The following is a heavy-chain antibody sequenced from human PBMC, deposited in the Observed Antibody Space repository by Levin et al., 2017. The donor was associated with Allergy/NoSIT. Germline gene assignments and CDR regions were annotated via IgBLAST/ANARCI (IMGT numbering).Heavy chain of an antibody. D-gene: IGHD5/OR15-5a*01. CDR1: VGSVSSGTYY. CDR2: ISYRGVT. Sequence: SQTLSLTCSVSVGSVSSGTYYWSWIRRPPGKGLEWIGYISYRGVTKYNPSLKSRVTISVDTSKNDFSLKVTSVTAADTAVYYWARDRIIVSGGNDYYYGMDGWGQGTTVIVSS. J-gene: IGHJ6*02. V-gene: IGHV4-61*03. CDR3: ARDRIIVSGGNDYYYGMDG.